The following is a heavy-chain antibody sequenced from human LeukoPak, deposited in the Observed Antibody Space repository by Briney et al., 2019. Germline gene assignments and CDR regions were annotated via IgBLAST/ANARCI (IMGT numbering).Heavy chain of an antibody. Sequence: SETLSLTCTVSGGSISSYHWSWIRQPPGKGLEWIGYIYYSGSTNYNPSLKSRVTISVDTSKNQFSLKLSSVTAADTAVYYCARDSYEKVLWGQGTQVTVSS. CDR3: ARDSYEKVL. CDR1: GGSISSYH. D-gene: IGHD3-16*01. CDR2: IYYSGST. J-gene: IGHJ4*02. V-gene: IGHV4-59*01.